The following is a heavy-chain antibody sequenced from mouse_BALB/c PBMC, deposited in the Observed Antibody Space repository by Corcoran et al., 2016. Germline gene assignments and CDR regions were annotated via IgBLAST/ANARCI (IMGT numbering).Heavy chain of an antibody. CDR3: ARDDGLYYYAMDY. CDR2: IDPANGNT. Sequence: EVQLQQSGVELVKPGASVKLYCTASGFNIKDTYMHWVKQRPEQGLEWIGRIDPANGNTKYDPKFQGKATITADTSSNTAYLQLSSLTSEDTAVYYCARDDGLYYYAMDYWGQGTSVTVSS. V-gene: IGHV14-3*02. CDR1: GFNIKDTY. J-gene: IGHJ4*01. D-gene: IGHD2-3*01.